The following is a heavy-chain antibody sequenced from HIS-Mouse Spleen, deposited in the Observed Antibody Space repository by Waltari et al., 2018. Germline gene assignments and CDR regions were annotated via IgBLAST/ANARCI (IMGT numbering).Heavy chain of an antibody. V-gene: IGHV4-39*01. D-gene: IGHD4-17*01. Sequence: QLQLQESGPGLVKPSETLSLNCPVSGASISSSSYYWVWIRQPPGKGLDWIGSTYYSGSTYYNPSLKSRVTISVDTSKNQFSLKLSSVTAADTAVYYCAYGDYFDYWGQGTLVTVSS. CDR2: TYYSGST. CDR3: AYGDYFDY. CDR1: GASISSSSYY. J-gene: IGHJ4*02.